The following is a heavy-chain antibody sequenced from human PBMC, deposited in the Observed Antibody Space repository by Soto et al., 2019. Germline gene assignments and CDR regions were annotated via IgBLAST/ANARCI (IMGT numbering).Heavy chain of an antibody. CDR2: IIPIFGTA. J-gene: IGHJ6*02. Sequence: SVKVSRKASGGTFSSYAISWVRQAPGQGLEWMGGIIPIFGTANYAQKFQGRVTIIADKSTSTAYMELSSLRSEDTAVYYCASVVVVAASFYYGMDVWGQGTTVNVSS. CDR3: ASVVVVAASFYYGMDV. CDR1: GGTFSSYA. V-gene: IGHV1-69*06. D-gene: IGHD2-15*01.